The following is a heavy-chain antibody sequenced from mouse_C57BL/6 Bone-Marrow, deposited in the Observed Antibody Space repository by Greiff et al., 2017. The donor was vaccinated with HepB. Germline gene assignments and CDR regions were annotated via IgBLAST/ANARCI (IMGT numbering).Heavy chain of an antibody. J-gene: IGHJ1*03. CDR1: GFTFSDFY. CDR2: SRNKANDYTT. V-gene: IGHV7-1*01. CDR3: ARDYYGSSSSYWYFDV. Sequence: EVHLVESGGGLVQSGRSLRLSCATSGFTFSDFYMEWVRQAPGKGLEWIAASRNKANDYTTEYSASVKGRFIVSRDTSQSILYLQMNALRAEDTAIYYCARDYYGSSSSYWYFDVWGTGTTVTVSS. D-gene: IGHD1-1*01.